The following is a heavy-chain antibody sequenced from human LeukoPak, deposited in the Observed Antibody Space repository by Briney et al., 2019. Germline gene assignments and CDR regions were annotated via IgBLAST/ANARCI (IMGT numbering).Heavy chain of an antibody. D-gene: IGHD4-17*01. Sequence: SVKVSCKASGGTFSSYAISWVRQAPGQGLEWMGRIIPILGIANYAQKFQGRVTITADKSTSTAYMELSSLRSEDTAVYYCAISETYGDYGDNWFDPWGQGTLVTVSS. CDR3: AISETYGDYGDNWFDP. J-gene: IGHJ5*02. V-gene: IGHV1-69*04. CDR1: GGTFSSYA. CDR2: IIPILGIA.